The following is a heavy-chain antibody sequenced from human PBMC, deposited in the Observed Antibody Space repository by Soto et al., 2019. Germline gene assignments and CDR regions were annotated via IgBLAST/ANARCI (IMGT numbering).Heavy chain of an antibody. CDR3: ASDPSGHGTTIAAPDY. V-gene: IGHV1-18*04. Sequence: VASVKVSCNASGYTFTSYGISWVRQAPGQGLEWMGWISAYNGNTNYAQKLQGRGTMTTDTSTSTAYMELRSLRSDDTAVYYCASDPSGHGTTIAAPDYWGQGTLVTVSS. D-gene: IGHD6-6*01. CDR1: GYTFTSYG. J-gene: IGHJ4*02. CDR2: ISAYNGNT.